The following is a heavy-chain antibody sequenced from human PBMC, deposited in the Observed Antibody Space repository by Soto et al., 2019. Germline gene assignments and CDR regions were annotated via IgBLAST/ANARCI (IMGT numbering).Heavy chain of an antibody. CDR2: IRSKAYGATA. CDR1: GFRFGEYA. V-gene: IGHV3-49*03. Sequence: GGSLRLSCTGSGFRFGEYAMSWFRQAPGKGPEWVGVIRSKAYGATAEYAASVKGRFTISRHDSDSIVYLQMNSLKAEDTAVYYCARRAPVTPFDYWGQGT. J-gene: IGHJ4*02. D-gene: IGHD4-17*01. CDR3: ARRAPVTPFDY.